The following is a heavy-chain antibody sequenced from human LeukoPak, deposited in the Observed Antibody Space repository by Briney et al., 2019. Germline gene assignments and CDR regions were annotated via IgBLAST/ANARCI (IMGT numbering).Heavy chain of an antibody. J-gene: IGHJ5*02. D-gene: IGHD3-22*01. CDR1: GGSFSGYY. Sequence: SETLSLTCAVYGGSFSGYYWSWIRQPPGEGLEWIGEINHSGSTNYNPSLKSRVTISVDTSKNQFSLKLSSVTAADTAVYYCARTPGYDSSGYYAWGQGTLVTVSS. CDR2: INHSGST. V-gene: IGHV4-34*01. CDR3: ARTPGYDSSGYYA.